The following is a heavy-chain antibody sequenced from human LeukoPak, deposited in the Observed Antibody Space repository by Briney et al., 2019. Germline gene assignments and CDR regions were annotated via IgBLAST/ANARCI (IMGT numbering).Heavy chain of an antibody. CDR1: GFTFNAYW. Sequence: GGSLRLSCEASGFTFNAYWMTWVRQAPGKGLEWLANIKEDGTEHNYLDSVKGRFTISRDNTKNPLYLQMNGLRADDTAVYYCARDPPVGGAYFDYWGQGTLVTVSS. D-gene: IGHD1-26*01. CDR3: ARDPPVGGAYFDY. J-gene: IGHJ4*02. V-gene: IGHV3-7*01. CDR2: IKEDGTEH.